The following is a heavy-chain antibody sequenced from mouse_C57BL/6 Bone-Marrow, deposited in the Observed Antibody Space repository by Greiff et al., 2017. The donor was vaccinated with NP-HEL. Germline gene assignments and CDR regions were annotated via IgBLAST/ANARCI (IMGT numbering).Heavy chain of an antibody. CDR1: GYTFTEYT. Sequence: VQLQQSGAELVKPGASVKLSCKASGYTFTEYTIHWVKQRSGQGLEWIGWFYPGSGSIKYNEKFKDKATLTADKSSSTVYMELSRLTSEDSAVYFCARHEWGYCYDRGTAWFAYWGQGTLVTVSA. D-gene: IGHD2-12*01. CDR3: ARHEWGYCYDRGTAWFAY. CDR2: FYPGSGSI. J-gene: IGHJ3*01. V-gene: IGHV1-62-2*01.